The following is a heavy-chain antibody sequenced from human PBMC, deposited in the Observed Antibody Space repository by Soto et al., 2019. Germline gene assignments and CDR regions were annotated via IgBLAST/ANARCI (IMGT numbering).Heavy chain of an antibody. D-gene: IGHD3-9*01. V-gene: IGHV5-51*03. CDR2: IYPGDSDT. CDR1: GHNFTSYW. J-gene: IGHJ4*02. CDR3: ARTTPGSIFDFDY. Sequence: EVQLVQSGAEVNKPGESLKISCKGSGHNFTSYWIGWVRQMPGNGLEWMGFIYPGDSDTRYSPSFQGQVTISAAKSNSTASLQWSSLKASDTAMYYCARTTPGSIFDFDYWGQGTLVTVSA.